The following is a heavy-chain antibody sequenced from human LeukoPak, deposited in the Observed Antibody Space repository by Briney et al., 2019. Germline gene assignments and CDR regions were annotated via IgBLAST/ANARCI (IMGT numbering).Heavy chain of an antibody. Sequence: SGGSLRLSCAASGFTFDDYAMHWVRQAPGKGLEWVSLISGDGGSTYYADSVKGRFTISRDNSKNSLYLQMNSLRTEDTALYYCAKDSKRAASRHVKTHNWFDPWGQGTLVTVSS. D-gene: IGHD6-13*01. CDR2: ISGDGGST. V-gene: IGHV3-43*02. CDR3: AKDSKRAASRHVKTHNWFDP. J-gene: IGHJ5*02. CDR1: GFTFDDYA.